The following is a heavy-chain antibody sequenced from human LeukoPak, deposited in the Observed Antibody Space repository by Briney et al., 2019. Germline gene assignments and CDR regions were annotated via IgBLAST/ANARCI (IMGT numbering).Heavy chain of an antibody. V-gene: IGHV3-74*01. Sequence: GGSLRLSCAASGFTFSSYWMHWVREAPGKGLVWVSRINSDGSSTSYADSVKGRFTISRDNAKNTLYLQMNSLRAEDTAVYYCARGPHDYYYGMDVWGQGTTVTVSS. CDR1: GFTFSSYW. CDR3: ARGPHDYYYGMDV. CDR2: INSDGSST. J-gene: IGHJ6*02.